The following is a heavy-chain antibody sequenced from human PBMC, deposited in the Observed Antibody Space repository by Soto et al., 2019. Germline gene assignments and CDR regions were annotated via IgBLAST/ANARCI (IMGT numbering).Heavy chain of an antibody. Sequence: PSETLSLTCAVSGGFISSGDSSWSWIRQPPGRGLEWIGHIYHGGTTFYNPSLKSRVAISEDRSKNQFSLNLSSVTAADTAVYSCASADPDASVGYWGQGTLVTVSS. CDR3: ASADPDASVGY. CDR2: IYHGGTT. J-gene: IGHJ4*02. V-gene: IGHV4-30-2*01. CDR1: GGFISSGDSS.